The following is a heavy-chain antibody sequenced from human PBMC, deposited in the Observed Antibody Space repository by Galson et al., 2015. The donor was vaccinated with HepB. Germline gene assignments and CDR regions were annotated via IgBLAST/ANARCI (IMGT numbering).Heavy chain of an antibody. CDR3: ARGIAVGPPPCDY. Sequence: SLRLSCAASGFTFSSYSMNWVRQAPGKGLEWVSYISSSSSTIYYADSVKGRFTISRDNAKNSRYLQMNSLRAEDTAVYYCARGIAVGPPPCDYWGQGTLVTVSS. J-gene: IGHJ4*02. D-gene: IGHD6-19*01. CDR2: ISSSSSTI. CDR1: GFTFSSYS. V-gene: IGHV3-48*04.